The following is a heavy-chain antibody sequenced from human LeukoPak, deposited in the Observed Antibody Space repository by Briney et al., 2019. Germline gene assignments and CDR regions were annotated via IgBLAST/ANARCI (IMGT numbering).Heavy chain of an antibody. Sequence: GGSLRLSCAVSGFIVTSNYTSWVRLAPGKGLEWVSTIYSGGTTFYTDSVRGRFTISRDNSKNTLYLQMSSLRAEDAAIYYCARVVYYYASVSYNYYMDVWGKGTTVTISS. V-gene: IGHV3-53*01. CDR3: ARVVYYYASVSYNYYMDV. CDR2: IYSGGTT. J-gene: IGHJ6*03. D-gene: IGHD3-10*01. CDR1: GFIVTSNY.